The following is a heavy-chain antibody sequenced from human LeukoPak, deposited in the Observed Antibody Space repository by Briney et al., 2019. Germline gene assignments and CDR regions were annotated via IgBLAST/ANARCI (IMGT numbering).Heavy chain of an antibody. CDR3: ARVRSAFDI. Sequence: SETLSHTCAVSGGSFSGYYWNWIRQPPGKGLEWIGEINHSGSTSYNPSLKSRVTISVDTPKNQFSLKLTSVTAADTAVYYCARVRSAFDIWGQRTMVTVFS. J-gene: IGHJ3*02. CDR2: INHSGST. D-gene: IGHD3-3*01. CDR1: GGSFSGYY. V-gene: IGHV4-34*01.